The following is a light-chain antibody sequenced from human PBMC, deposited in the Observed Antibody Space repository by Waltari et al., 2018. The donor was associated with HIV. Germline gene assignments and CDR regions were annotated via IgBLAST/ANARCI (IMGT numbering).Light chain of an antibody. CDR2: AAS. Sequence: ALRMTQSPSSFSASTGDRVTITCRASQGISSYLAWYQQKPGKAPNLLIYAASTLQSGVPSRFSGSGSGTDFTLTISCLQSEDFATYYCQQYYAYPWTFGQGTKVEIK. J-gene: IGKJ1*01. CDR3: QQYYAYPWT. V-gene: IGKV1-8*01. CDR1: QGISSY.